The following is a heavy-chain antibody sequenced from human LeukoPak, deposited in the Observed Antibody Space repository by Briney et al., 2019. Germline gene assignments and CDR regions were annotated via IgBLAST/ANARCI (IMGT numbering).Heavy chain of an antibody. D-gene: IGHD6-13*01. CDR3: ARDRIAAAGWDDAFDI. V-gene: IGHV1-46*01. J-gene: IGHJ3*02. CDR1: GYTFTSYY. CDR2: INPSGGST. Sequence: ASVKVSCKASGYTFTSYYMHWVRQAPGQGLEWMGIINPSGGSTGYAQKFQGRVTMTRDTSTSTVYMELSSLRSEDTAVYYCARDRIAAAGWDDAFDIWGQGTMVTVSS.